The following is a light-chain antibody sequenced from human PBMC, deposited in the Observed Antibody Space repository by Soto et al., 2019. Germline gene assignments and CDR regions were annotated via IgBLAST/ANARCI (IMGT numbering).Light chain of an antibody. CDR3: SSYTRSSTVI. Sequence: QSVLTQPASVSGSPGQSIAISCTGSSSDVGGYNYVSWYQQHSGKAPKLRIYDVSSRPSGVSDRFSGSKSGNTASLTISGLQAEEEAEYYCSSYTRSSTVIFGGGTKLTVL. J-gene: IGLJ2*01. CDR2: DVS. CDR1: SSDVGGYNY. V-gene: IGLV2-14*03.